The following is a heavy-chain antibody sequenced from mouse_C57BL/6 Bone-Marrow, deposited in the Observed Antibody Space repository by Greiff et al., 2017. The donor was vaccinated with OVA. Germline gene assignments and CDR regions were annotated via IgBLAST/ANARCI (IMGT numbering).Heavy chain of an antibody. J-gene: IGHJ1*03. CDR2: ISSGSSTI. V-gene: IGHV5-17*01. CDR3: ARGGPITTVVADWYFDV. Sequence: EVKLMESGGGLVKPGGSLKLSCAASGFTFSDYGMHWVRQAPEKGLEWVAYISSGSSTIYYADTVKGRFTISRDNAKNTLFLQMTSLRSEDTAMYYCARGGPITTVVADWYFDVWGTGTTVTVSS. CDR1: GFTFSDYG. D-gene: IGHD1-1*01.